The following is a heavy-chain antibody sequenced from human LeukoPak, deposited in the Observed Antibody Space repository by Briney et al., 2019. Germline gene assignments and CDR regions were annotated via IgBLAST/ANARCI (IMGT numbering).Heavy chain of an antibody. CDR1: GYTFTSYA. Sequence: GASVKVSCKASGYTFTSYAMNWVRPAPGQGLEWMGWINTNTGNPTYAQGFTGRFVFSLDTSVSTAYLQISSLKAEDTAVYYCARSEGWRDSSGSPDYWGQGTLVTVSS. CDR3: ARSEGWRDSSGSPDY. D-gene: IGHD3-22*01. J-gene: IGHJ4*02. CDR2: INTNTGNP. V-gene: IGHV7-4-1*02.